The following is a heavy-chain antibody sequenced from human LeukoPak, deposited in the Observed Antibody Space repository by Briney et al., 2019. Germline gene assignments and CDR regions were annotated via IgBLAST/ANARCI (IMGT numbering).Heavy chain of an antibody. J-gene: IGHJ4*02. CDR2: IYYSGST. V-gene: IGHV4-59*01. CDR1: GGSISSYY. D-gene: IGHD2-8*01. CDR3: ARDDRYCTNGVCYYFGLDY. Sequence: SETLALTCTVSGGSISSYYWSWIRQPPGKGLEWIGYIYYSGSTNYNPSLKSRVTISVDTSKNQFSLKLSSVTAADTAVYYCARDDRYCTNGVCYYFGLDYWGQGTLVTVSS.